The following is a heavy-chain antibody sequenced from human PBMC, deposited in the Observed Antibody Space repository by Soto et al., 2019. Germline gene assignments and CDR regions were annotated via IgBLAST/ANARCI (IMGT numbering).Heavy chain of an antibody. CDR1: GGTFSSYT. Sequence: SVKVSCKASGGTFSSYTISWVRQAPGQGLEWMGRIIPILGIANYAQKFQGRVTITADKSTSTAYMELSSLRSEDTAVYYCAREARVGVVPAATYYYYYMDVWGKGTTVTVSS. CDR2: IIPILGIA. CDR3: AREARVGVVPAATYYYYYMDV. D-gene: IGHD2-2*01. J-gene: IGHJ6*03. V-gene: IGHV1-69*04.